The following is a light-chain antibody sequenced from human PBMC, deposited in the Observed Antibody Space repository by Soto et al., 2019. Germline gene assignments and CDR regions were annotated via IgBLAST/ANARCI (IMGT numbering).Light chain of an antibody. CDR1: NIGSKS. CDR2: DNS. V-gene: IGLV3-21*02. J-gene: IGLJ2*01. CDR3: QVWDRSSEHVI. Sequence: SYELTQPPSVSVAPGQTARITCGGNNIGSKSVQWYQQRPGQAPVLVVYDNSARPSAIFERFSGSNSGNTASLTISSVEAGDEADYYCQVWDRSSEHVIFGGGTQLTVL.